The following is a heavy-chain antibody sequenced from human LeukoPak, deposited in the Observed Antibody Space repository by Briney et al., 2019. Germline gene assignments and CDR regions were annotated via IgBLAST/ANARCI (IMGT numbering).Heavy chain of an antibody. D-gene: IGHD6-13*01. CDR1: GGTFSSYA. CDR2: ISAYNGNT. Sequence: GASVKVSCKASGGTFSSYAISWVRQAPGQGLEWMGWISAYNGNTNYAQKLQGRVTMTTDTSTSTAYMELRSLRSDDTAVYYCARGGIGQQLAPAFDYWGQGTLVTVSS. J-gene: IGHJ4*02. V-gene: IGHV1-18*01. CDR3: ARGGIGQQLAPAFDY.